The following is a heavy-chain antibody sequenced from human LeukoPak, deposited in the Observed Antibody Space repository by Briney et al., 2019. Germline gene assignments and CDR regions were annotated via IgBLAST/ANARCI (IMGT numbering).Heavy chain of an antibody. J-gene: IGHJ3*02. Sequence: ASVKVSCKASGYTFTSYGISWVRQAPGQGLEWMGWISAYNGNTKYAQKLQGRVTMTTGPSTSTAYMELRSLRSDDTALYYCARADRFLEWYEDAFDIWGQGTMVTVSS. V-gene: IGHV1-18*01. D-gene: IGHD3-3*01. CDR1: GYTFTSYG. CDR3: ARADRFLEWYEDAFDI. CDR2: ISAYNGNT.